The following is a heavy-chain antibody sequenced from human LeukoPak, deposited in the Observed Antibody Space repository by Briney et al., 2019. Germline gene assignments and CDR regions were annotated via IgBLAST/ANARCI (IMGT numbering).Heavy chain of an antibody. CDR1: GFTFSSYA. Sequence: GGSLRLSCAASGFTFSSYAMSWVRQAPGKGLEWVANIRQDGSEKKYVDSVKGRFTISRDNAKNALYLQMNSLRAEDTAAYYCASISYGDYEHWGQGTLVTVSS. V-gene: IGHV3-7*05. CDR3: ASISYGDYEH. J-gene: IGHJ1*01. CDR2: IRQDGSEK. D-gene: IGHD4-17*01.